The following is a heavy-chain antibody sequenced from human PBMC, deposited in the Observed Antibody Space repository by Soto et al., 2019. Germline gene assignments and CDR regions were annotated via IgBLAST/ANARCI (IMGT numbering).Heavy chain of an antibody. D-gene: IGHD3-3*02. J-gene: IGHJ3*02. CDR1: GFSLSGDGVG. V-gene: IGHV2-5*02. CDR2: IYWDDDQ. CDR3: AHAFGGTSWPNDAFDI. Sequence: QITLKESGPTLVKPTQSLTLTCTVSGFSLSGDGVGVGWIRQPPGKALEWLALIYWDDDQRYSPSPKTRLTITKDTSKNQVVLTMTNMDPVDTATYYCAHAFGGTSWPNDAFDIWGQGTVVTVSS.